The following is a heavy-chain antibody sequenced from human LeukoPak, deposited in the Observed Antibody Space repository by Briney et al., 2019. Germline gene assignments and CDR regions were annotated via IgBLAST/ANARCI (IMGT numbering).Heavy chain of an antibody. CDR3: ARVRRIAAAGAEYFQH. CDR1: RYMFTSYG. CDR2: ISAYNGNT. D-gene: IGHD6-13*01. J-gene: IGHJ1*01. Sequence: ASVKVSCKASRYMFTSYGISWARQAPGQGLEWMGWISAYNGNTNYAQKLQGRVTMTTDTSTTTAYMELRSLRSDDTAVYYCARVRRIAAAGAEYFQHWGQGTLVTVSS. V-gene: IGHV1-18*01.